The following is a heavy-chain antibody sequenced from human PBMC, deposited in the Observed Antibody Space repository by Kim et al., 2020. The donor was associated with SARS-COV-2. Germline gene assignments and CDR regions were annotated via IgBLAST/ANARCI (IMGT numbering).Heavy chain of an antibody. CDR2: ITTYNANT. Sequence: APVKVSCKASGYTFTSYAITWVRQAPGQGLEWMGWITTYNANTNYAQKLQGRVTMTTDTSTSTAYMELRSLRSDDTAVYYCVRESPYGDYYYYWGQGTLV. CDR1: GYTFTSYA. D-gene: IGHD4-17*01. V-gene: IGHV1-18*01. J-gene: IGHJ4*02. CDR3: VRESPYGDYYYY.